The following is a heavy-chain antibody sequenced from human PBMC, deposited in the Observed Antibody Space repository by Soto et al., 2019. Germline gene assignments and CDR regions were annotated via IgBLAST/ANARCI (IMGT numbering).Heavy chain of an antibody. CDR1: GLTVSSTK. J-gene: IGHJ6*02. V-gene: IGHV3-53*02. CDR2: IYSGGST. CDR3: ARERDV. Sequence: EVQLVETGGGLIQPGGSLGLSGPASGLTVSSTKMSWFRQAPGKGLEWVSIIYSGGSTKYADSVKGRFTISRDNSKNMLYLQMNSLRVEDTAVYYCARERDVWGQGTTVTVSS.